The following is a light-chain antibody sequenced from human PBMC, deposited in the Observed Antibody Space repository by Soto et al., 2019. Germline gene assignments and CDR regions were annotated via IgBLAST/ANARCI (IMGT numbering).Light chain of an antibody. J-gene: IGLJ3*02. V-gene: IGLV2-14*01. Sequence: QSALTQPASVSGSPGQSITISCTGTSSDVGSCNCVSWYQQHPGKAPKLMISEVSNRPSGVSNRLSGSKSGNTASLTISGLQAEDEADYYCNSCTSSTTWMFGGGTKLTVL. CDR1: SSDVGSCNC. CDR2: EVS. CDR3: NSCTSSTTWM.